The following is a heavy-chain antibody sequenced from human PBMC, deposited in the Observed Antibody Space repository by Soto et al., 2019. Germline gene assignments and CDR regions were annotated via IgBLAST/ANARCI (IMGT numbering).Heavy chain of an antibody. CDR2: IYYSAST. J-gene: IGHJ4*02. CDR3: ARHLPYCGGDCYSLDY. Sequence: SETLSLTCTISGGSISSYYWSWIRQPPGKGLEWIGYIYYSASTNYSPSLKSRVTISVDTSKNQFSLNLSSVTAADTAVYYCARHLPYCGGDCYSLDYWGQGTLVTVSS. CDR1: GGSISSYY. D-gene: IGHD2-21*02. V-gene: IGHV4-59*08.